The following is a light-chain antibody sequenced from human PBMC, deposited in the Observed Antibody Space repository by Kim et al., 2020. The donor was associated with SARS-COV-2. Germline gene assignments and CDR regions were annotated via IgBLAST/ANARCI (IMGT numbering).Light chain of an antibody. J-gene: IGLJ2*01. CDR1: SSDVGSYNL. Sequence: LTQPASVSGSPGQSITISCTGTSSDVGSYNLVSWYQQHPGKAPKLMIYEGSKRPSGVSNRFSGSKSGNTASLTISGLQAEDEADYYCCSYAGSSTYVVFGGGTQLTVL. CDR2: EGS. CDR3: CSYAGSSTYVV. V-gene: IGLV2-23*01.